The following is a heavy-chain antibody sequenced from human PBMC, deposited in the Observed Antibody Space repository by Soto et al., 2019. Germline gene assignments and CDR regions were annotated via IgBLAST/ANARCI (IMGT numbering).Heavy chain of an antibody. CDR3: ARTVRGVIIGYYYYYYRLAV. D-gene: IGHD3-10*02. CDR2: IIPIFGTA. Sequence: SVKVSCKASGGTFSSYAISWVRQAPGQGLEWMGGIIPIFGTANYAQKFQGRVTITADESTSTAYMELSSLRSEDTAVYYCARTVRGVIIGYYYYYYRLAVWGQGTTVTVSS. CDR1: GGTFSSYA. J-gene: IGHJ6*02. V-gene: IGHV1-69*13.